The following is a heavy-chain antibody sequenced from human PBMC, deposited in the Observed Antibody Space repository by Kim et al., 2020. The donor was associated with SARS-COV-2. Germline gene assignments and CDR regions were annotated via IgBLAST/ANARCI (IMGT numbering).Heavy chain of an antibody. CDR1: GFTFTTYG. CDR2: IWYDGSYK. V-gene: IGHV3-33*01. D-gene: IGHD3-22*01. J-gene: IGHJ6*01. Sequence: GGSLRLSCAASGFTFTTYGMHWVRQAPGKGLEWVAVIWYDGSYKYYADSVKGRFTISRDNSKNTLYLQMNSLRAEDTAVYYCARGKDQSYYYDSSGYYY. CDR3: ARGKDQSYYYDSSGYYY.